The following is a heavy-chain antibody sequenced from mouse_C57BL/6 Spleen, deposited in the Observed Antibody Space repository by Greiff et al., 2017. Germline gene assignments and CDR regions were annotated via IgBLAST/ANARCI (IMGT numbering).Heavy chain of an antibody. D-gene: IGHD3-3*01. CDR2: ISDGGSYT. Sequence: EVQRVESGGGLVKPGGSLKLSCAASGFTFSSYAMSWVRQTPEQRLEWVATISDGGSYTYYPDNVKGRFTISRDNAKNNLYLQMSHLKSEDTAMYYCARDLGEGAWFAYWGQGTLVTVSA. J-gene: IGHJ3*01. V-gene: IGHV5-4*01. CDR3: ARDLGEGAWFAY. CDR1: GFTFSSYA.